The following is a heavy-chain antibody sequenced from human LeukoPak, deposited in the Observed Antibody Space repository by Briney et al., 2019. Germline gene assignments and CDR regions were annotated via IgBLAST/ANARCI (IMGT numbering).Heavy chain of an antibody. J-gene: IGHJ4*02. Sequence: ASVKVSCKASGYTFTGHYMHWVRQAPGQGLEWMGWINPNSGGTNYAQKFQGWVTMTRDTSISTAYMELSRLRSDDTAVYYCARGGGAMYDILTGYYFYYWGQGTLVTVSS. V-gene: IGHV1-2*04. D-gene: IGHD3-9*01. CDR2: INPNSGGT. CDR3: ARGGGAMYDILTGYYFYY. CDR1: GYTFTGHY.